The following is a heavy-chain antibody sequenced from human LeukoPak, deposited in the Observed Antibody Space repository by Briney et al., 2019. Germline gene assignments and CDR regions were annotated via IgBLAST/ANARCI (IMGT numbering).Heavy chain of an antibody. CDR1: GFTFSSYG. CDR3: ARLLGYYYDSSGYEDAFDI. CDR2: IWYEGSNK. D-gene: IGHD3-22*01. Sequence: AGGSLRLSCAASGFTFSSYGMHWVREALGKGLEWVAVIWYEGSNKYYADSVKGRFTISRDNTKNTLYLQMNTLRAEDTAVYYCARLLGYYYDSSGYEDAFDIWGQGTMATVSS. V-gene: IGHV3-33*01. J-gene: IGHJ3*02.